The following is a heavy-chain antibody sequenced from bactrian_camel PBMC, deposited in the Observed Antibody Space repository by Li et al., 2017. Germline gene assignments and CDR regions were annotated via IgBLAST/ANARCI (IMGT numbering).Heavy chain of an antibody. J-gene: IGHJ4*01. D-gene: IGHD7*01. CDR2: ILSGDTS. CDR1: GFTFDDCA. Sequence: VQLVESGGGSVQPGGSLRLSCAASGFTFDDCAMAWIRQAPGTGLEWVSTILSGDTSYYSDSVKGQFTISRDNAKNTVYLQMNSLKPEDTAVYYCAAEPGRDIALVVGSVGVPDFTYKGQGTQVTVS. V-gene: IGHV3-1*01.